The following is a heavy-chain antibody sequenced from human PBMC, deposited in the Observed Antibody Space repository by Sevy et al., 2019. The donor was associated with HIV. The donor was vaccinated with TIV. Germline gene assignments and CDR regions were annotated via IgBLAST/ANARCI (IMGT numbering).Heavy chain of an antibody. Sequence: GGSLRLSCAASGFTFSSYAMHWVRQAPGKGLEWVAVISYDGSNKYYADSVKGRFTISRDNSKNTLYLQMNSLRAEDTAVYYCARAPDYADYLDYWGQGTLVTVSS. CDR3: ARAPDYADYLDY. D-gene: IGHD4-17*01. J-gene: IGHJ4*02. CDR1: GFTFSSYA. CDR2: ISYDGSNK. V-gene: IGHV3-30*04.